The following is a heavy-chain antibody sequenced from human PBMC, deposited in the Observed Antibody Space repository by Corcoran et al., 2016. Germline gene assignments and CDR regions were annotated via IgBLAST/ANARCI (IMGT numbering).Heavy chain of an antibody. V-gene: IGHV3-33*01. CDR1: GFTFSSYG. CDR2: IYYDGSNK. Sequence: QVQLVESGGGVVQPGRSLRLSCAASGFTFSSYGMHWVRQPPGKGLEWVALIYYDGSNKYYADSVKGRFTISRDNSKNTLYLQMNSLRAADTALYDGARDYHGGNAGAWDYWGQGTLVTVSS. D-gene: IGHD1-26*01. CDR3: ARDYHGGNAGAWDY. J-gene: IGHJ4*02.